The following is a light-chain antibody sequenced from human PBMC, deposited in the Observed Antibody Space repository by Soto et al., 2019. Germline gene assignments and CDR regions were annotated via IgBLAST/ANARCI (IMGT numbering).Light chain of an antibody. V-gene: IGLV2-14*01. CDR2: EVT. Sequence: QSALTQPASVSGSPGQSITISCTGTSSDIGGYKSVSWYQQHPGKAPKLMIYEVTYRPSGVSSRFSGSKSGNTASLTISGLQAEDEADYYCNSYTRFSTYVFGTGTKLTVL. J-gene: IGLJ1*01. CDR1: SSDIGGYKS. CDR3: NSYTRFSTYV.